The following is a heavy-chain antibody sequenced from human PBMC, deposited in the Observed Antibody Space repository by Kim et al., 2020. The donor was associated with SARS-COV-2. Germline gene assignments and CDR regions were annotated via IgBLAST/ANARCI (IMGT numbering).Heavy chain of an antibody. Sequence: NPSLKSRVTISVEPSKTQFSLTMSSVTAADTAVYYCARVSRNFGQLPLDYWGQGTLVTVSS. V-gene: IGHV4-34*01. J-gene: IGHJ4*02. D-gene: IGHD3-10*01. CDR3: ARVSRNFGQLPLDY.